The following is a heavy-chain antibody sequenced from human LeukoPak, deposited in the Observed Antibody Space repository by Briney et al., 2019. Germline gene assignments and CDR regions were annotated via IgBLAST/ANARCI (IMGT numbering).Heavy chain of an antibody. CDR1: GFSFISYG. CDR2: ISDDGRNK. J-gene: IGHJ5*02. CDR3: AKDYCSSTSCYRTGNRGYNWFDP. D-gene: IGHD2-2*02. Sequence: GGSLRLSCAASGFSFISYGMHWVRQAPGKGLEWVGVISDDGRNKKYADSVKGRFTISRDNSKNTLYLQMNSLRAEDTAVYYCAKDYCSSTSCYRTGNRGYNWFDPWGQGTLVTVSS. V-gene: IGHV3-30*18.